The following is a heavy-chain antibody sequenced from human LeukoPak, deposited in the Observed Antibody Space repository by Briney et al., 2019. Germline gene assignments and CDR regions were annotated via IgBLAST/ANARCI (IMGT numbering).Heavy chain of an antibody. CDR2: IWYDGSNK. CDR3: ARVRVTIKSYYFDY. D-gene: IGHD3-9*01. V-gene: IGHV3-33*01. Sequence: PGGSLRLSCAASGFTFSSYGMHWVRQAPGKGLEWVAVIWYDGSNKYYADSVKGRFTISRDNSKNTLYLQMNSLRAEDTAVYYCARVRVTIKSYYFDYWGQGTLVTVSS. CDR1: GFTFSSYG. J-gene: IGHJ4*02.